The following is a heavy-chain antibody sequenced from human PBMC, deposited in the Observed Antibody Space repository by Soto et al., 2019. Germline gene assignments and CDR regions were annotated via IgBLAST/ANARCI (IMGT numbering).Heavy chain of an antibody. CDR2: FIPILGIA. J-gene: IGHJ6*03. CDR1: GGTFSSYT. Sequence: QVQLVQSGAEVKKPGSSVKVSCKASGGTFSSYTISWVRQAPGQGLEWMGRFIPILGIANYAQKFQGRVRITADKSTSTAYMELSSLRSEDTAVYYCARALGSGYYYRDVWGKGTPVTVSS. D-gene: IGHD3-10*01. CDR3: ARALGSGYYYRDV. V-gene: IGHV1-69*02.